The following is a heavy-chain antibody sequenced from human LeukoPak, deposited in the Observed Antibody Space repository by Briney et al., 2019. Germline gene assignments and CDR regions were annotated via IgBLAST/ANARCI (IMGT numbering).Heavy chain of an antibody. J-gene: IGHJ2*01. D-gene: IGHD2-21*01. CDR1: GAPINSGANS. CDR2: TYSSGRD. CDR3: ARDLGGDRSFDL. V-gene: IGHV4-30-4*01. Sequence: SETLSLTCSVSGAPINSGANSWSWIRQPPGKGLEWLGYTYSSGRDYYNPSLKSRLTMSVDASKNQFSLKLSSVTAADTAVYYCARDLGGDRSFDLWGRGTLVTVSS.